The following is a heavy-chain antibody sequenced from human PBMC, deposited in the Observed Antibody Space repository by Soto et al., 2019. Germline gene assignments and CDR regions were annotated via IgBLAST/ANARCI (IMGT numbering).Heavy chain of an antibody. CDR1: EFTFDKYY. CDR2: IKPDGSEQ. J-gene: IGHJ6*02. Sequence: GGSLRLSCAASEFTFDKYYMTWVRQAPGKGPDWVANIKPDGSEQSCVDSVKGRFTISRDNTNNSLYLQMISLRAEDTAVYFCARGYWNYYYGFDVWGQGTSVTVSS. V-gene: IGHV3-7*01. D-gene: IGHD1-1*01. CDR3: ARGYWNYYYGFDV.